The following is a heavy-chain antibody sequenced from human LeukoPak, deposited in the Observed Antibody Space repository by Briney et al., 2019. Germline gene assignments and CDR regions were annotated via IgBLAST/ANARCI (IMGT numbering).Heavy chain of an antibody. CDR2: INHGGGT. Sequence: SETLSLTCTVSGGSISAYYWSWIRQPPGKGLEWIGQINHGGGTIYNPSLKSRVTISVDTSKNQFSLRLNSVTAADTAVYYCARGSDSIWLSLYWGQGTLVTVSS. V-gene: IGHV4-34*01. D-gene: IGHD6-19*01. CDR3: ARGSDSIWLSLY. CDR1: GGSISAYY. J-gene: IGHJ4*02.